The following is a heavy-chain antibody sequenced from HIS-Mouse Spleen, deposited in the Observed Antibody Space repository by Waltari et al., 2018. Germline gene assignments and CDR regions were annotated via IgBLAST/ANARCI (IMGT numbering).Heavy chain of an antibody. CDR1: GFTFSSYG. CDR2: ISYDGSNK. Sequence: QVQLVESGGGVVQPGRSLRLSCAASGFTFSSYGMHWVRQAPGKGLGWVAVISYDGSNKYYADSVKGRFTISRDNSNNTLYLQMNSLRAEDTAVYYCAKDRGSQFDYWGQGTLVTVSS. CDR3: AKDRGSQFDY. J-gene: IGHJ4*02. D-gene: IGHD1-26*01. V-gene: IGHV3-30*18.